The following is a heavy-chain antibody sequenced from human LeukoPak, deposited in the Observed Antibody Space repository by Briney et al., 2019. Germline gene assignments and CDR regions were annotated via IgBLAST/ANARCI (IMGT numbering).Heavy chain of an antibody. Sequence: PGGSLRLSCAASGFTFSDYYMSWIRQAPGKGLEWVSYISSSGSTIYYADSVKGRFTISRDNAKNSLYLQMNSLRAEDTAVYYCARDNQQWLVHHPNWFDPWGQGTLVTVSS. CDR3: ARDNQQWLVHHPNWFDP. CDR2: ISSSGSTI. CDR1: GFTFSDYY. J-gene: IGHJ5*02. D-gene: IGHD6-19*01. V-gene: IGHV3-11*04.